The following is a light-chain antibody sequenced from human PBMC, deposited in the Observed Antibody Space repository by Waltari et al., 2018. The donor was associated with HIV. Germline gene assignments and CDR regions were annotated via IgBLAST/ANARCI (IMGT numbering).Light chain of an antibody. V-gene: IGLV2-14*03. Sequence: QSALTQPASVSGSPGQSITISCTGTSSDVGGYNYVSWYQRHPGKAPKLIIYDVSNRPSGVANLFSGSKSGNRASLTISGRQAEDEADYYCSSYTSSSTRVFGGGTTVTVL. CDR1: SSDVGGYNY. J-gene: IGLJ3*02. CDR3: SSYTSSSTRV. CDR2: DVS.